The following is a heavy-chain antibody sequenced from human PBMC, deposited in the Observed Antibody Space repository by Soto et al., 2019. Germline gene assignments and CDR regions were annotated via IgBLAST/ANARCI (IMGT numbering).Heavy chain of an antibody. CDR2: IIPIFGTA. J-gene: IGHJ6*02. D-gene: IGHD5-12*01. CDR3: ARVGIVARSYLDYYYGMDV. CDR1: GGTFSSYA. Sequence: GASVKVSCKASGGTFSSYAISWVRQAPGQGLEWMGGIIPIFGTANYAQKFQGRVTITADESTSTAYMELSSLRSEDTAVYYCARVGIVARSYLDYYYGMDVWGQGTTVTLSS. V-gene: IGHV1-69*13.